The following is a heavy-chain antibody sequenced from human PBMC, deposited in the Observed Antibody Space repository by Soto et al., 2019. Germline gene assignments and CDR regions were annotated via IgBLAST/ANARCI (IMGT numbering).Heavy chain of an antibody. J-gene: IGHJ4*02. V-gene: IGHV3-30-3*01. CDR3: ASLTGTTSDY. Sequence: GGSLRLSCAASGFTFSSYAMHWVRQAPGKGLEWVAVISYDGSNKYYADSVKGRFTISRDNSKNTLYLQMNSPRAEDTAVYYCASLTGTTSDYWGQGTLVTVSS. CDR1: GFTFSSYA. CDR2: ISYDGSNK. D-gene: IGHD1-7*01.